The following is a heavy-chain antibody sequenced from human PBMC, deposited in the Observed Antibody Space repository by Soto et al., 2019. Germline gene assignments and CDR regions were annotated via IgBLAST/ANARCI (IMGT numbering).Heavy chain of an antibody. CDR2: ISYDGSNK. D-gene: IGHD2-15*01. CDR3: ARGAHIVVVVAATTGSWFDP. Sequence: GSLRLSCAASGFTFSSYAMHWVRQAPGKGLEWVAVISYDGSNKYYADSVKGRFTISRDNSKNTLYLQMNSLRAEDTAVYYCARGAHIVVVVAATTGSWFDPWGQGTLVTVPS. J-gene: IGHJ5*02. CDR1: GFTFSSYA. V-gene: IGHV3-30-3*01.